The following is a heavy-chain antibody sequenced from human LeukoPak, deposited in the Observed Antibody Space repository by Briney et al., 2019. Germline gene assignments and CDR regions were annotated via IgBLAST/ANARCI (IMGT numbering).Heavy chain of an antibody. J-gene: IGHJ4*02. Sequence: GGTLRLSCVGSGYTFTTYGMSWVRQAPGKGLEWVSGLDNNGDNTYYADSVKGRFTISRDNSKNTLYLQMNSLRVEDTAVYYCAGVEGLRFSPIWGQGTLVTVSS. CDR1: GYTFTTYG. CDR3: AGVEGLRFSPI. CDR2: LDNNGDNT. V-gene: IGHV3-23*01. D-gene: IGHD3-3*01.